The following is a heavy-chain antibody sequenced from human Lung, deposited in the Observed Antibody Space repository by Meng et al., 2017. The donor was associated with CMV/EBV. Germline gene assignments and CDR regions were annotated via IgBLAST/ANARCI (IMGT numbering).Heavy chain of an antibody. CDR1: GFTFSSYW. V-gene: IGHV3-74*01. Sequence: GGSLRLSCAASGFTFSSYWMHWVRQAPGKGLVWVSRINSGGSSTSYADSVKGRFTISRDNAKNTLYLQMNSLRAEDTAVYYCARDKVRYYDFWSGYGGMDVWGQGXTVTVSS. J-gene: IGHJ6*02. CDR3: ARDKVRYYDFWSGYGGMDV. CDR2: INSGGSST. D-gene: IGHD3-3*01.